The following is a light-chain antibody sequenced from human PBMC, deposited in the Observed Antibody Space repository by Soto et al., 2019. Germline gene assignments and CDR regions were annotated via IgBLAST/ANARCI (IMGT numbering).Light chain of an antibody. J-gene: IGKJ1*01. CDR1: QSLSSTY. Sequence: EIVLTQSPGTPSLSPGERATLSCRASQSLSSTYLAWYQQKPGQAPRLLIYGASNRATGIPDRFSGSGSGTDFTLTINRLEPEDFAVYYCQQYGSSPLTFGQGTKVDIK. V-gene: IGKV3-20*01. CDR3: QQYGSSPLT. CDR2: GAS.